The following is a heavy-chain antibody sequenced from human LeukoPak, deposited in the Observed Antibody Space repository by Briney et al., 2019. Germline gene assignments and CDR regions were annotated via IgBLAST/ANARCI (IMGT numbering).Heavy chain of an antibody. D-gene: IGHD3-10*01. Sequence: GGSLRLSCAASGXTVSNNYMSWVRQAPGKGLEWVSIIYSGGDTYYADAVKGRFTISRDNSKNTLYLQMNSLRAEDTAVYYCARDGYGFYYYGMDVWGQGTTVTVSS. CDR1: GXTVSNNY. V-gene: IGHV3-53*01. CDR3: ARDGYGFYYYGMDV. CDR2: IYSGGDT. J-gene: IGHJ6*02.